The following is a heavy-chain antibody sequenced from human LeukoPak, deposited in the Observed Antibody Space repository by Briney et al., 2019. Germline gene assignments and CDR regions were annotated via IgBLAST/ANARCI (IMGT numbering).Heavy chain of an antibody. CDR3: ARMFACAGGNCPSVGYGYLDL. CDR2: IHHRGTT. D-gene: IGHD2-21*01. CDR1: GGSISTNTYY. Sequence: PSETLSLTCIVSGGSISTNTYYWGWIRLPPGKGLEWIGEIHHRGTTYYNPSLRSRVAISVDTSKNQFSLRLTSVTAADTAMYYCARMFACAGGNCPSVGYGYLDLWGPGTLVTVSS. J-gene: IGHJ2*01. V-gene: IGHV4-39*07.